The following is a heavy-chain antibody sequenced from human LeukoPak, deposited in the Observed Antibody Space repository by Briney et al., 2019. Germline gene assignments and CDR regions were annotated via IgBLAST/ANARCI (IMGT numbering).Heavy chain of an antibody. CDR3: ARVSTLLGYCTNGVCRSAPLFDP. CDR1: GGTFSSYA. V-gene: IGHV1-69*04. D-gene: IGHD2-8*01. J-gene: IGHJ5*02. Sequence: SVKVSCKASGGTFSSYAISWVRQAPGQGLEWMGRIIPILGIANYAQKFQGRVTITADKSTSTAYMELSSLRSEDTAVYYCARVSTLLGYCTNGVCRSAPLFDPWGQGTLVTVSS. CDR2: IIPILGIA.